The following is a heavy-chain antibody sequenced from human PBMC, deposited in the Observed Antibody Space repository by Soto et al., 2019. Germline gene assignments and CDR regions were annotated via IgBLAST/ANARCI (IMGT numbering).Heavy chain of an antibody. D-gene: IGHD6-19*01. J-gene: IGHJ4*02. CDR3: ARDSRSSGCFDY. Sequence: GASVKVSCKVSGYTLTELSMHCVRQAPGKGLEWMGGFDPEDGETIYAQKFQGRVTMTEDTSTDTAYMELSSLRAEDTAVYYCARDSRSSGCFDYWVQGTPVTVSS. CDR1: GYTLTELS. V-gene: IGHV1-24*01. CDR2: FDPEDGET.